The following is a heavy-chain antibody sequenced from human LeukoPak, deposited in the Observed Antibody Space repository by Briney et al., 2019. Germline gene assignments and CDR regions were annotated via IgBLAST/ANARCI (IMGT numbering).Heavy chain of an antibody. V-gene: IGHV3-49*04. Sequence: GGSLRLSCAASGFTFSSYAMSWVRQAPGKGLEWVGFIRSKAYGGTPEYAASVKGRINISRDDSKSIAYLQMNSLKTEDTAVYYCTKCGSTWDFDYWGQGTLVTVSS. CDR3: TKCGSTWDFDY. D-gene: IGHD6-13*01. CDR1: GFTFSSYA. CDR2: IRSKAYGGTP. J-gene: IGHJ4*02.